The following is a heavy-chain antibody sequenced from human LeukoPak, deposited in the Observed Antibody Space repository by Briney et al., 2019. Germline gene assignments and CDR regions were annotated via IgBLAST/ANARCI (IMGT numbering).Heavy chain of an antibody. CDR2: ISGSGGNT. CDR1: GFTFSSYA. V-gene: IGHV3-23*01. J-gene: IGHJ4*02. Sequence: GGSLRLSCAASGFTFSSYAMSWVRQAPGKGLEWVSVISGSGGNTYYADSVKGRFTISRDNSKNTLYLQMNSLRAEDTAVYYCARRTGYDSGWYFDYWGQGSLVTASS. D-gene: IGHD6-19*01. CDR3: ARRTGYDSGWYFDY.